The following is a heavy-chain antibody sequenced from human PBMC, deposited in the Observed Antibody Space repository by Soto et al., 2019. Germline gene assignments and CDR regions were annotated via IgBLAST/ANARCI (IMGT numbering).Heavy chain of an antibody. J-gene: IGHJ4*02. D-gene: IGHD4-17*01. CDR3: ARAPSRVTSVVADS. Sequence: APEKVSSKASNASLSSHFIHWVRHAAGKVLEWEGLINHGPNSASYSKEFQGRLTLTSDMPSRTVYMQLINLRSDDSAVNYCARAPSRVTSVVADSWGQATLVT. CDR2: INHGPNSA. CDR1: NASLSSHF. V-gene: IGHV1-46*01.